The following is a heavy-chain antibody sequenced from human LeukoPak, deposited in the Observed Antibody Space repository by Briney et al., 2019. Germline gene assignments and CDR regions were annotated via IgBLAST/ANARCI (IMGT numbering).Heavy chain of an antibody. J-gene: IGHJ3*02. CDR2: IYPGDSDT. CDR1: GYSFTSYW. D-gene: IGHD6-13*01. Sequence: GESLKISCKGSGYSFTSYWIGWVRQMPGKGLEWMGIIYPGDSDTRYSPSFQGQVTISADKSISTAYLQWSSLKASDTAMYYCARSGEQLVPHDAFDIWGRGTMVTVSS. CDR3: ARSGEQLVPHDAFDI. V-gene: IGHV5-51*01.